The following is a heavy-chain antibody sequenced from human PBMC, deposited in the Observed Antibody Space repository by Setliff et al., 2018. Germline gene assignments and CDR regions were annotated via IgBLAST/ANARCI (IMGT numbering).Heavy chain of an antibody. V-gene: IGHV4-61*02. J-gene: IGHJ3*02. CDR1: GGSITSGNNY. CDR3: AREPSPSDALDI. CDR2: IYSIGSA. Sequence: PSETLSLTCTVSGGSITSGNNYWSWIRQPAGKGLEWIGRIYSIGSATYNPSLKGRVTISLDRSENEFSLNLTSVTAADTAVYFCAREPSPSDALDIWGQGTRVTVS.